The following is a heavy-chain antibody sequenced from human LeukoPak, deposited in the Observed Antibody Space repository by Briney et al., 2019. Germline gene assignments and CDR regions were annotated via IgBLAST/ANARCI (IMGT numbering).Heavy chain of an antibody. CDR2: IYYSGST. V-gene: IGHV4-34*09. Sequence: SETLSLTCAVYGGSFSGYYWSWIRQPPGKGLEWIGYIYYSGSTYYNPSLKSRVTISVDTSKNQFSLKLSSVTAADTAVYYCARFWVFGADTSPPYHQGMDVWGQGTTVTVSS. CDR1: GGSFSGYY. CDR3: ARFWVFGADTSPPYHQGMDV. D-gene: IGHD3-3*01. J-gene: IGHJ6*02.